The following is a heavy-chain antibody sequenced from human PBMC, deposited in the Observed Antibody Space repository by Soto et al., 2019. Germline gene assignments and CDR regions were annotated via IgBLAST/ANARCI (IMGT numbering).Heavy chain of an antibody. CDR1: GFTFSSYW. J-gene: IGHJ4*02. D-gene: IGHD6-19*01. CDR2: INSDGSST. Sequence: EVQLVESGGGLVQPGGSLRLSCAASGFTFSSYWMHWVRQAPGKGLVWVSRINSDGSSTSYADSVKGRFTISRDNAKNTLYLQMNSLIAEDTAVYYCASIVAGTRIYNYWGQGTLVTVSS. CDR3: ASIVAGTRIYNY. V-gene: IGHV3-74*01.